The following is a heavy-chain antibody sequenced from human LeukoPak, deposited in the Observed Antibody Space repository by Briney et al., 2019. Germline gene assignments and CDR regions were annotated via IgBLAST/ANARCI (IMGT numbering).Heavy chain of an antibody. D-gene: IGHD3-22*01. CDR1: GGSFSGYY. Sequence: SETLSLTCAVYGGSFSGYYWSWIRQPPGKGLEWIGEINHSGSTNYNPTLKSRVTISVDTSKNQFSLKLSSVTAADTAVYYCARGGGWLKRWFDPWGQGTLVTVSS. CDR3: ARGGGWLKRWFDP. V-gene: IGHV4-34*01. J-gene: IGHJ5*02. CDR2: INHSGST.